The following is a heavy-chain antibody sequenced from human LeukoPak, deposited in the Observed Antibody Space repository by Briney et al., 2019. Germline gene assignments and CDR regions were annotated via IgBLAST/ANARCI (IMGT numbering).Heavy chain of an antibody. CDR2: IYSGGST. J-gene: IGHJ4*02. D-gene: IGHD5-18*01. V-gene: IGHV3-53*01. CDR3: ARVGTAMVLGY. CDR1: GFTVSSNY. Sequence: QSGGSLRLSCAASGFTVSSNYMSWVRQAPGKGLEWVSVIYSGGSTYYADSVKGRFTTSRDNSKNTLYLQMNSLRAEDTAVYYCARVGTAMVLGYWGQGTLVTVSS.